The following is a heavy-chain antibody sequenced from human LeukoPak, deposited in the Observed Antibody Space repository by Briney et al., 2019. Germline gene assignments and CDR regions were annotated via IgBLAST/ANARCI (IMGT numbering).Heavy chain of an antibody. Sequence: PGGSLRLSCAASGFTFSNHWMHWVRHAPGKGLEGVSRINREGSSTTYADSVKGRFTISREKAKNTLFLQMNSLRAEDTAVYYCVYSGNFPFDYWGQGTLVTVSS. J-gene: IGHJ4*02. CDR1: GFTFSNHW. V-gene: IGHV3-74*01. D-gene: IGHD1-26*01. CDR3: VYSGNFPFDY. CDR2: INREGSST.